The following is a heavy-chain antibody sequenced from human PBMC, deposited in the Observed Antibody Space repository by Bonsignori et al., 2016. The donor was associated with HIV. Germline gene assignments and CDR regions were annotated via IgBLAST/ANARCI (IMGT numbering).Heavy chain of an antibody. CDR2: IYYSGST. J-gene: IGHJ3*02. CDR3: ARLRMIVARDGDGAFDI. D-gene: IGHD3-22*01. CDR1: GGSISSSSYY. V-gene: IGHV4-39*07. Sequence: SETLSLTCTVSGGSISSSSYYWGWIRQPPGKGLEWIGSIYYSGSTYYNPSLKSRVTISVDTSKNQFSLKLSSVTAADTAVYYCARLRMIVARDGDGAFDIWGQGTMVTVSS.